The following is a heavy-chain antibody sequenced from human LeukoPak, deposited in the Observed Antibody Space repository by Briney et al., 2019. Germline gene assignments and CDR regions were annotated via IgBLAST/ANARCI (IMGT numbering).Heavy chain of an antibody. CDR3: ASTPGYPSQLGYYYYYYYMDV. J-gene: IGHJ6*03. CDR2: IIPIFGTA. CDR1: GYTFTSYA. V-gene: IGHV1-69*06. Sequence: ASVKVSCKASGYTFTSYAISWVRQAPGQGLEWMGGIIPIFGTANYAQKFQGRVTITADKSTSTAYMELSSLRSEDTAVYYCASTPGYPSQLGYYYYYYYMDVWGKGTTVTVSS. D-gene: IGHD2-2*01.